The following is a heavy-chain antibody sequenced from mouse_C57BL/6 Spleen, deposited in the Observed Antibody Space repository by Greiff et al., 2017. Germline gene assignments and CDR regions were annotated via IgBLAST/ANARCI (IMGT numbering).Heavy chain of an antibody. Sequence: VQLQQPGAELVKPGASVKLSCKASGYTFTSYWMHWVKQRPGQGLEWIGMIHPNSGSTNYNEKFKSKATLTVDKSSSTAYMQLSSLTSEDSAVYYCAREGYYYGSSDYWGQGTTRTVSS. CDR3: AREGYYYGSSDY. V-gene: IGHV1-64*01. J-gene: IGHJ2*01. CDR1: GYTFTSYW. CDR2: IHPNSGST. D-gene: IGHD1-1*01.